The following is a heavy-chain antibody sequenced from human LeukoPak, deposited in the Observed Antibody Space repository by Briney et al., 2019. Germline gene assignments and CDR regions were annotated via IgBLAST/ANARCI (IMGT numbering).Heavy chain of an antibody. CDR2: IYYSGST. D-gene: IGHD3-9*01. V-gene: IGHV4-39*01. Sequence: KPSETLSLTCTVSGGSISSNSYYWGWIRQPPGKGLKWIGSIYYSGSTYYNPSLKSRVTISVDTSKNQFSLKLSSVTAADTAVYYCARHKRRYFDSPFDYWGQGTLVTVSS. CDR3: ARHKRRYFDSPFDY. CDR1: GGSISSNSYY. J-gene: IGHJ4*02.